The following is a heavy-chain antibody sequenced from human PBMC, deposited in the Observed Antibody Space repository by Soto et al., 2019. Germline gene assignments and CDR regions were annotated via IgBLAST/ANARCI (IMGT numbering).Heavy chain of an antibody. Sequence: SATLSLTRTVSGGSIISYSWSWIRRPPGKGLESIGYIYYSGSTNYNPSFKSRVTISVDTSKNQFSLKLNSVTAAVSAVYYCARQYDKSWFGRWGQVTLVT. CDR1: GGSIISYS. CDR3: ARQYDKSWFGR. D-gene: IGHD1-1*01. V-gene: IGHV4-59*01. J-gene: IGHJ5*02. CDR2: IYYSGST.